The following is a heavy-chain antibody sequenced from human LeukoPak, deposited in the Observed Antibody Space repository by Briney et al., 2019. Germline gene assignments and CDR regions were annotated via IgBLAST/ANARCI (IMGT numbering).Heavy chain of an antibody. Sequence: PGGSLRLSCAASGFTVSKYAMSWVRQAPGKGLEWVSLFSNAGTTDYAESADSVRGRFIISRDDSKNTLYLDMNSLRAEDTAIYYCAKVQNDYDSSTGFYYYFDYWGQGTLVTVSS. CDR3: AKVQNDYDSSTGFYYYFDY. V-gene: IGHV3-23*01. J-gene: IGHJ4*02. D-gene: IGHD3-22*01. CDR2: FSNAGTT. CDR1: GFTVSKYA.